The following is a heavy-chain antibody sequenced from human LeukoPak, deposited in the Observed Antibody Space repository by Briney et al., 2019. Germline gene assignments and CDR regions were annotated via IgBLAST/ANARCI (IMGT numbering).Heavy chain of an antibody. CDR2: VYTGGTT. CDR3: AGGLLRDGYTYSYSFDY. D-gene: IGHD5-18*01. J-gene: IGHJ4*02. Sequence: AGGSLRLSCAASGFTVSTNYMNWVRQAPGKGLEWVSVVYTGGTTYYADSVKGRFTISRDITKNTIYLQMNNLRAEDTAVYYCAGGLLRDGYTYSYSFDYWGQGTLVTVSS. CDR1: GFTVSTNY. V-gene: IGHV3-66*01.